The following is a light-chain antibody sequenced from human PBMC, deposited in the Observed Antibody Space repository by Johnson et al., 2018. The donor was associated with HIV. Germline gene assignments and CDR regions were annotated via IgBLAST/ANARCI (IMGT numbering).Light chain of an antibody. CDR2: DND. CDR3: GTWDSSLSAGV. Sequence: QSVLTQPPSVSAAPGQKVTISCSGSSSNIGNNYVSWYQQVPGTAPKLLIYDNDKRPSGLPDRFSASKSGPSATLGITGLQTGDEADYYCGTWDSSLSAGVFGAGTKVTVL. V-gene: IGLV1-51*01. J-gene: IGLJ1*01. CDR1: SSNIGNNY.